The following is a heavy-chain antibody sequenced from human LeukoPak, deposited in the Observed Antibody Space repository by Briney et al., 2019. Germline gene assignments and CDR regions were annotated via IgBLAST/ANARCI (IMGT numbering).Heavy chain of an antibody. CDR3: AREPAQYYYEA. CDR2: ISYDGSNK. J-gene: IGHJ5*02. CDR1: GFTFSSYA. Sequence: SGGSLRLSCAASGFTFSSYAMHWVRQAPGKGLEWVAIISYDGSNKYYADSVKGRFTISRDNAKNSLYLQMNSLRAEDTAVYYCAREPAQYYYEAWGQGTLVTVSS. D-gene: IGHD3-22*01. V-gene: IGHV3-30*04.